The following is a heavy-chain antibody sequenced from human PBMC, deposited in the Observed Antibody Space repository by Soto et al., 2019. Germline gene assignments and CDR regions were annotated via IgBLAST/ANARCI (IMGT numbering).Heavy chain of an antibody. Sequence: ASVKVSCKASGYTFTGYYMHWVRQAPGQGLEWMGWINPNSGGTNYAQKFQGRVTMTRDTSISTAYMELSRLRSDDTAVYYCARDRKVITGTTRYRRENWFDPWGQGTLVTVSS. CDR1: GYTFTGYY. D-gene: IGHD1-7*01. J-gene: IGHJ5*02. CDR2: INPNSGGT. CDR3: ARDRKVITGTTRYRRENWFDP. V-gene: IGHV1-2*02.